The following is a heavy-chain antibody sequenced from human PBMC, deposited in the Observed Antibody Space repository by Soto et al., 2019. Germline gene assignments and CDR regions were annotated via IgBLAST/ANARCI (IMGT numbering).Heavy chain of an antibody. Sequence: GASVKVSCKTSGNTFSTYYMHWVRQAPGQGLEWMGLINPTGGDTNYAQKFQGRVTMTRDTSTSTAYMELSRLRSDDTAVYYCARASGNPSDYYYYYGMDVWGQGTTVTVSS. J-gene: IGHJ6*02. CDR2: INPTGGDT. V-gene: IGHV1-2*02. D-gene: IGHD1-1*01. CDR1: GNTFSTYY. CDR3: ARASGNPSDYYYYYGMDV.